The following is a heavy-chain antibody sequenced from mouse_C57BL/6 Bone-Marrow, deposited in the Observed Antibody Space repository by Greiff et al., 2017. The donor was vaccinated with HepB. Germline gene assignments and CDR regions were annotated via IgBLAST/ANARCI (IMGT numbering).Heavy chain of an antibody. J-gene: IGHJ1*03. D-gene: IGHD1-1*01. Sequence: VKLQQPGAELVKPGASVKMSCKASGYTFTSYWITWVKQRPGQGLEWIGDIYPGSGSTNYNEKFKSKATLTVDTSSSTAYMQLSSLTSEDSAVYYCARGRVITTVVAHWYFDVWGTGTTVTVSS. CDR2: IYPGSGST. CDR3: ARGRVITTVVAHWYFDV. V-gene: IGHV1-55*01. CDR1: GYTFTSYW.